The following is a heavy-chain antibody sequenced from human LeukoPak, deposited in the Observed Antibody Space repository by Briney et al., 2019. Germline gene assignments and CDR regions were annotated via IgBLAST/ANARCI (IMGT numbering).Heavy chain of an antibody. V-gene: IGHV3-21*01. D-gene: IGHD2-21*02. CDR2: ISSSSSYI. CDR3: ARIKSYCGGDCYAPLDY. Sequence: GGSLRLSCAASGFTFSSYSMNWVRQAPGKGLEWVSSISSSSSYIYYADSVKGRFTISRDNAKNSLYLQMNSLRDEDTAVYYCARIKSYCGGDCYAPLDYWGQGTLVTVSS. CDR1: GFTFSSYS. J-gene: IGHJ4*02.